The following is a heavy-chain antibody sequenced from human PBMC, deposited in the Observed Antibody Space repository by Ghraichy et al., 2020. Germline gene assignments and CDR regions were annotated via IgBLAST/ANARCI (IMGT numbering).Heavy chain of an antibody. V-gene: IGHV1-3*01. CDR3: AREGVVPAAIAPTNYYYYMDV. Sequence: ASVKVSCKASGYTFTSYAMHWVRQAPGQRLEWMGWINAGNGNTKYSQKFQGRVTITRDTSASTAYMELSSLRSEDTAVYYCAREGVVPAAIAPTNYYYYMDVWGKGTTVTVSS. D-gene: IGHD2-2*01. CDR1: GYTFTSYA. J-gene: IGHJ6*03. CDR2: INAGNGNT.